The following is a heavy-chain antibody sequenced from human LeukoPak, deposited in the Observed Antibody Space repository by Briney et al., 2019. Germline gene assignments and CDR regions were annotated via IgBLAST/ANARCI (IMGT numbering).Heavy chain of an antibody. Sequence: GGSLRLSCAASGFTFSSYAMSWVRQAPGKGLEWVSAISGSGGSTYYADSVKGRFTISRDNSENTLYLQMNSLRAEDTAVYYCAKDQTIFGVVQDQYFDYWGQGTLVTVSS. CDR1: GFTFSSYA. CDR3: AKDQTIFGVVQDQYFDY. CDR2: ISGSGGST. J-gene: IGHJ4*02. V-gene: IGHV3-23*01. D-gene: IGHD3-3*01.